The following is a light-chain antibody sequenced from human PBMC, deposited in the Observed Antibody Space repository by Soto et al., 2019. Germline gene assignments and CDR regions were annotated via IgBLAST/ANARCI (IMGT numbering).Light chain of an antibody. Sequence: IQMTQAASTMSASVGDRVSITFRGSQRITRWVAWYQQKPGKAPKRLVYTAPSLEGGVPSRFGGSGCGTEFTVAISRVQADESAPYICQQYKSYWAFGGGTKVDIK. V-gene: IGKV1-5*03. CDR2: TAP. CDR3: QQYKSYWA. CDR1: QRITRW. J-gene: IGKJ4*02.